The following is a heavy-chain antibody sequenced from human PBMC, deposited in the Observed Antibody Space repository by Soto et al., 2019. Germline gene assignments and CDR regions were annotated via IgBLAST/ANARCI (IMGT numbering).Heavy chain of an antibody. J-gene: IGHJ4*02. CDR1: GGSISSSNW. D-gene: IGHD1-1*01. CDR3: ARGDWNLPLGY. CDR2: IYHSGST. V-gene: IGHV4-4*02. Sequence: QVQLQESGPGLVKPSGTLSLTCAVSGGSISSSNWWSWVRQPPGKGLEWIGEIYHSGSTNYNPSLKSRVTISVDQSKNQFSLKPSSGTPADTAVYYCARGDWNLPLGYWGQGTLVTVSS.